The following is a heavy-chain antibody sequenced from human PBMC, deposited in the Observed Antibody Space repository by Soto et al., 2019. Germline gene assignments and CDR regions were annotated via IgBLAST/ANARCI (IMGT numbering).Heavy chain of an antibody. CDR3: AREWSAFDD. CDR1: GGSITSYK. J-gene: IGHJ4*02. V-gene: IGHV4-59*01. Sequence: QVQLQESGPGLVKPSETLSLTCTVSGGSITSYKWSWIRQSPGKGLEWIAYMYSSGSSSYNPSLKSRVTISVDTSKNQSYLKLNSATAADTAVYYCAREWSAFDDWGQGILVTVSS. CDR2: MYSSGSS. D-gene: IGHD2-15*01.